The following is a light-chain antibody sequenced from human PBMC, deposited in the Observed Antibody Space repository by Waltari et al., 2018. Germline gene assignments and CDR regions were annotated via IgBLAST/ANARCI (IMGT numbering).Light chain of an antibody. V-gene: IGLV2-14*03. Sequence: QSALTQPASVSGSPGQSIPISCTGTSSDLGGYNYVAWYQQYPGKAPKLILFDVSRWPSGVSNRFSDSKSGNTASLTISGLQAEDEADYYCSSYTTTSAIIFGGGTTLTVL. CDR3: SSYTTTSAII. CDR2: DVS. CDR1: SSDLGGYNY. J-gene: IGLJ2*01.